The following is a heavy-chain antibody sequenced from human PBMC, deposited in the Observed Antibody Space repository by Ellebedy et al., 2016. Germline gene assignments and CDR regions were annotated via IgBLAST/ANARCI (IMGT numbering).Heavy chain of an antibody. CDR2: ISSSSSTI. V-gene: IGHV3-48*01. CDR3: ARDNLQYSSSWYGSTMIVGATSLDY. Sequence: GGSLRLSCAASGFTFSSYSMNWVRQAPGKGLEWVSYISSSSSTIYSADSVKGRFTISRDNAKNSLYLQMNSLRAEDKAVFYCARDNLQYSSSWYGSTMIVGATSLDYWGQGTLVTVSS. D-gene: IGHD6-13*01. J-gene: IGHJ4*02. CDR1: GFTFSSYS.